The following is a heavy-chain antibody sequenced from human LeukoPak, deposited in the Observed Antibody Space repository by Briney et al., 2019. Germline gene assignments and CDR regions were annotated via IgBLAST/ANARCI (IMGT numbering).Heavy chain of an antibody. CDR2: INHSGST. J-gene: IGHJ5*02. Sequence: SETLSLTCAVYGGSFSSYYWSWIRQPPGKGLEWIGEINHSGSTNYNPSLKSRVTISVDTSKNQFSLKLSSVTAADTAVYYCARGHVGIAAAGTRFNNWFDPWGQGTLVTVSS. CDR3: ARGHVGIAAAGTRFNNWFDP. D-gene: IGHD6-13*01. V-gene: IGHV4-34*01. CDR1: GGSFSSYY.